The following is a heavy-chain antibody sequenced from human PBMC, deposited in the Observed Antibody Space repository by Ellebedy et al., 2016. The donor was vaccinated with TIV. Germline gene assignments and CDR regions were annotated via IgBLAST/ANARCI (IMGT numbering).Heavy chain of an antibody. CDR3: ARDVVVAGNGAPFDY. J-gene: IGHJ4*02. V-gene: IGHV1-18*04. CDR1: GYTFTSYV. Sequence: AASVKVPCKASGYTFTSYVISWVRQAPGQGLEWMGWSSAYNGDTNYAQKPQGRVTMTTDTSTSPAYMELRSLSSDDTAVYYCARDVVVAGNGAPFDYWGQGTLVTVSS. D-gene: IGHD6-19*01. CDR2: SSAYNGDT.